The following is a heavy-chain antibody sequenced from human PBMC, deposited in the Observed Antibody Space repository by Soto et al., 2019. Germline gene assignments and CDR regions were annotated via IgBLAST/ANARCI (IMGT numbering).Heavy chain of an antibody. D-gene: IGHD3-22*01. Sequence: GGSLRLSCAASGFTFSSYSMNWVRQAPGKGLEWVSSISSSSSYIYYADSVKGRFTISRDNAKNSLYLQMNSLRAEDTAVYYCAREQDYYDSSGSYFDYWGQGTLVTVSS. V-gene: IGHV3-21*01. J-gene: IGHJ4*02. CDR2: ISSSSSYI. CDR3: AREQDYYDSSGSYFDY. CDR1: GFTFSSYS.